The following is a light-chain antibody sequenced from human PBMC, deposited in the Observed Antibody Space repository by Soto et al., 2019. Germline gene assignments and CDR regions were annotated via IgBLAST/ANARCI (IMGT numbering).Light chain of an antibody. CDR2: GTS. V-gene: IGKV3-20*01. Sequence: EIVLTQSPGTLSLSPGEGATLSCRASQSVSSSYLAWYQQNPGQAPRLLIYGTSNRATGIPDRFSGSGSGTDFTLTISRLQPEDFAVYYCQQYGGSPPYTFGQGTKLEIK. J-gene: IGKJ2*01. CDR1: QSVSSSY. CDR3: QQYGGSPPYT.